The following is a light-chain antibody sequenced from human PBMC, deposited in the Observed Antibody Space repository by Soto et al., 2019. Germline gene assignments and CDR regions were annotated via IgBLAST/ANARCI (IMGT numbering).Light chain of an antibody. J-gene: IGKJ1*01. CDR3: QQYTNTNNPWM. CDR1: QTISTW. CDR2: XAS. Sequence: DIQMTQSPSTLSVSPGDRVTITCGASQTISTWMAWSQQKPGKAPKLLXYXASTLQSGVASRFSGSGSGTEFTLIISGLQPADSATYYCQQYTNTNNPWMFGQGTKVDIK. V-gene: IGKV1-5*01.